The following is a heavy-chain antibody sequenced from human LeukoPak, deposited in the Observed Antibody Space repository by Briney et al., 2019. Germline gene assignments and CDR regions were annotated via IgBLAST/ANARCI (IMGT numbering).Heavy chain of an antibody. V-gene: IGHV1-69*05. CDR1: GGTFSSYA. D-gene: IGHD2-2*01. J-gene: IGHJ4*02. CDR2: IIPIFGTA. CDR3: ARVYCSSTSCYHFDY. Sequence: SVKVSCKASGGTFSSYAISWVRQAPGQGLEWMGGIIPIFGTANYAQKFQGRVTITTDESTSTAYMELSSLRSEDTAVYYCARVYCSSTSCYHFDYWGQGTLVTVSS.